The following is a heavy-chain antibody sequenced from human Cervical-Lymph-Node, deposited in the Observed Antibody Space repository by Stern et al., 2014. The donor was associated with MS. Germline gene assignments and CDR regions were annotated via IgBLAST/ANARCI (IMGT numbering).Heavy chain of an antibody. Sequence: VQLVESGAEVKKPGASVKVSCETSGYTFTSYDVSWVRQATGQGLEWMGWMNPNSGKKAYAPKLQGRVTMTRNPSISTAYMEMSSLSSEDTAVYYCARGLMITFGGNTVHGYHGLDVWGQGTTVTVSS. CDR2: MNPNSGKK. D-gene: IGHD3-16*01. CDR3: ARGLMITFGGNTVHGYHGLDV. V-gene: IGHV1-8*01. J-gene: IGHJ6*02. CDR1: GYTFTSYD.